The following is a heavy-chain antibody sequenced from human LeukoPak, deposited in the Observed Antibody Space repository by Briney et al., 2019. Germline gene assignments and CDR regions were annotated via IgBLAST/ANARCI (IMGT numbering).Heavy chain of an antibody. J-gene: IGHJ3*01. V-gene: IGHV3-23*01. CDR3: AKVIEEGYDYLWGSYWDAFDV. D-gene: IGHD3-16*01. CDR2: ISGSLSAT. CDR1: GFTFDSYA. Sequence: PGGSLRLSCAASGFTFDSYAMSWVRQAPGKGLEWVSAISGSLSATYYADSVKGRFTVSRDNSKNTLYLQMNSLRAEDTAVYYCAKVIEEGYDYLWGSYWDAFDVWGQGTMVTVSS.